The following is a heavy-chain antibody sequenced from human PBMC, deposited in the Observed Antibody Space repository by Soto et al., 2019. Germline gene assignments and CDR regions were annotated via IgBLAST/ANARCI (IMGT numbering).Heavy chain of an antibody. D-gene: IGHD5-18*01. Sequence: GDSVKVSCKASGYTFTSYDINWVRQATGQGLEWMGWMNPNSGNTGYAQKFQGRVTMTRNTSISTAYMELSSLRSEDTAVYYCARGPRRYSYYYYGMDVWGQGPKVTVSS. CDR1: GYTFTSYD. CDR2: MNPNSGNT. V-gene: IGHV1-8*01. CDR3: ARGPRRYSYYYYGMDV. J-gene: IGHJ6*02.